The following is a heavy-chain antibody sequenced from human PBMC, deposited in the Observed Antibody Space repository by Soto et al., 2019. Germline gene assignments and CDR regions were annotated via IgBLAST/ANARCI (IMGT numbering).Heavy chain of an antibody. J-gene: IGHJ6*02. CDR3: ARQQVGGDSSSWSYYYYGMDV. Sequence: PVESLKISCKGSGYSFTSYWISWLLQMAVKVLEWMGRIDPSDSYTNYSPSFQGHVTISADKSISTAYLQWSSLKASDTAMYYCARQQVGGDSSSWSYYYYGMDVWGQGTTVTVSS. CDR1: GYSFTSYW. D-gene: IGHD6-13*01. V-gene: IGHV5-10-1*01. CDR2: IDPSDSYT.